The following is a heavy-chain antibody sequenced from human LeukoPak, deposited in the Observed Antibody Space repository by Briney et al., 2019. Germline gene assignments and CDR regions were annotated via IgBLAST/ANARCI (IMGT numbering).Heavy chain of an antibody. V-gene: IGHV1-2*02. J-gene: IGHJ4*02. D-gene: IGHD2-21*02. CDR3: AAVSAGVTANRRYYFAY. CDR2: INPNSGGT. Sequence: RASVQFSFQASGCAFTCYYMHWVRPAPGQGLEWMGWINPNSGGTNYAQKFQGRVTMTRDTSISTAYLELSRLRSDDTAVYYCAAVSAGVTANRRYYFAYWGQGTLVTVSS. CDR1: GCAFTCYY.